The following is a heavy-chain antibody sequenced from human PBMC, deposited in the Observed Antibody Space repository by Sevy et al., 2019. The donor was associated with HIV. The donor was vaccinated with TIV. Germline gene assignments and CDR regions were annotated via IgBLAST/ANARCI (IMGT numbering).Heavy chain of an antibody. D-gene: IGHD6-19*01. CDR3: TAGYTSGYLTY. CDR2: IKQDGSGK. Sequence: GGSLRLSCAASGFTLSSYWMTWVRQAPGKGLEWVANIKQDGSGKYYVDSVKGRFTISRDNAKNSLYLQMNSLRAEDTAIYYCTAGYTSGYLTYWGQGTLVTVSS. V-gene: IGHV3-7*01. CDR1: GFTLSSYW. J-gene: IGHJ4*02.